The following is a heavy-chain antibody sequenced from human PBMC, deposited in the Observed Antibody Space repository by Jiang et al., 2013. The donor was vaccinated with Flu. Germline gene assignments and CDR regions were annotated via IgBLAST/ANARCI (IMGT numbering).Heavy chain of an antibody. CDR1: GYTFTSYY. J-gene: IGHJ4*02. Sequence: SGAEVKKPGASVKVSCKASGYTFTSYYMHWVRQAPGQGLEWMGIINPSGGSTSYAQKFQGRVTMTRDTSTSTVYMELSSLRSEDTAVYYCARDPTPHYSGGYFDYWGQGTLVTVSS. CDR2: INPSGGST. CDR3: ARDPTPHYSGGYFDY. V-gene: IGHV1-46*01. D-gene: IGHD4-23*01.